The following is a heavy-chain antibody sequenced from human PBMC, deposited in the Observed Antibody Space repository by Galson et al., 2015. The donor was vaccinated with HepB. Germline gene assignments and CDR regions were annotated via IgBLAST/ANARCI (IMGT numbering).Heavy chain of an antibody. V-gene: IGHV3-23*01. CDR1: GFTFASSG. CDR3: AKGGRSYLSEDVFYPGFDD. D-gene: IGHD3-10*01. J-gene: IGHJ4*01. Sequence: SLRLSCAASGFTFASSGMSWVRQAPGKGLEWVSLISAGGGETRYADXVKGRFTISRDNSKDTLYLLMXSLRAEDTAVYFCAKGGRSYLSEDVFYPGFDDCGXGTLVTVS. CDR2: ISAGGGET.